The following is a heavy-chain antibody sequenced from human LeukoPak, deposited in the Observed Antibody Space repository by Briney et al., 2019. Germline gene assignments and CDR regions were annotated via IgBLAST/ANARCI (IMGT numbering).Heavy chain of an antibody. CDR3: ATGGLGSSWYNYYYMDV. CDR2: ISSSSSYI. D-gene: IGHD6-13*01. V-gene: IGHV3-21*01. Sequence: GGSLRLSCAASGFTFSSYSMDWVRQAPGKGLEWVSSISSSSSYIYYADSVKGRFTISRDNAKNSLYLQMNSLRAEDTAVYYCATGGLGSSWYNYYYMDVWGKGTTVTVSS. CDR1: GFTFSSYS. J-gene: IGHJ6*03.